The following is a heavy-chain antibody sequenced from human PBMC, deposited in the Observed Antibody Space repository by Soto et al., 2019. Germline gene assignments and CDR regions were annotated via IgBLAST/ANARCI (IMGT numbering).Heavy chain of an antibody. J-gene: IGHJ4*02. D-gene: IGHD3-10*01. CDR1: GGSITTTNW. CDR2: IYLSGTT. CDR3: ARVTTMVRGVPFDY. V-gene: IGHV4-4*02. Sequence: QVQLQESGPGLVKTSGTLSLTCAVSGGSITTTNWWSWVLQPPVQGLEWIGEIYLSGTTNYNPSLKSRVTISIDKSKIQVSLRLSSVTAADTAVYYCARVTTMVRGVPFDYWGQGTLVTVSS.